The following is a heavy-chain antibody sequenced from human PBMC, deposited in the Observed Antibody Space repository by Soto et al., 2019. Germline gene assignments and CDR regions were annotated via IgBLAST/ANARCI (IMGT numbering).Heavy chain of an antibody. J-gene: IGHJ4*02. CDR3: ARSATNQQLVPFDY. Sequence: SETLSLTCTVSGGSISSYYWSWIRQPPGKGLEWIGYIYYSGSTNYNPSLKSRVTISVDTSKNQFSLKLSSVTAADTAVYYCARSATNQQLVPFDYWGQGTLVTVSS. CDR2: IYYSGST. CDR1: GGSISSYY. D-gene: IGHD6-13*01. V-gene: IGHV4-59*08.